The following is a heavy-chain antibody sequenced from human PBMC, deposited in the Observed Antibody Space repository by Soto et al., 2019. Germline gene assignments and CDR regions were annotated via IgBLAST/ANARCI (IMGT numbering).Heavy chain of an antibody. CDR3: XXXXXXXXXXXXXXXXL. Sequence: EVQLVESGGGLVQPGGSLRLSCAASGFPFSNYWMSWVRQAPGKGLEWVANIKQDGSEKYYVDSVKGRFTISRDNARNSLYLQMNSLRAEDTAVXXXXXXXXXXXXXXXXXXXLWGRGTLVTVSS. J-gene: IGHJ2*01. CDR1: GFPFSNYW. V-gene: IGHV3-7*02. CDR2: IKQDGSEK.